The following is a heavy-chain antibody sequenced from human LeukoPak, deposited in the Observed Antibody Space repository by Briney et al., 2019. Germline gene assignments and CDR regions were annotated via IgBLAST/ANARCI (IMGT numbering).Heavy chain of an antibody. J-gene: IGHJ3*02. V-gene: IGHV4-59*01. D-gene: IGHD3-22*01. Sequence: SETLSLTCTVSGGSISSYYWSWIRQPPGKGLEWIGYIYYSGSTNYNPSLKSRVTISVDASKNQFSLKLSSVTAADTAVYYCAREGLNAFDIWGQGTMVTVPS. CDR2: IYYSGST. CDR1: GGSISSYY. CDR3: AREGLNAFDI.